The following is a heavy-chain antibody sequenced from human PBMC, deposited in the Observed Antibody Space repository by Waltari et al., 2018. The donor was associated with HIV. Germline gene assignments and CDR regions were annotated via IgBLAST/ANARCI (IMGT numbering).Heavy chain of an antibody. CDR3: ARGRSSTRYYYYGMDV. Sequence: QVQLQQLGAGLLKPSETLSLTCAVYGGSFSGYYWSWIRQPPGKGLEWIGEINHSGSTNYNPSLKSRVTRSVDTSKNQFSRKLSSVTAADTAVHYCARGRSSTRYYYYGMDVWGQGTTVTVSS. CDR2: INHSGST. V-gene: IGHV4-34*01. CDR1: GGSFSGYY. J-gene: IGHJ6*02. D-gene: IGHD6-13*01.